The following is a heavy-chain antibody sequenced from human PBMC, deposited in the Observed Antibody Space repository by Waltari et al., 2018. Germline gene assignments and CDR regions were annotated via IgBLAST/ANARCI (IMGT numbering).Heavy chain of an antibody. J-gene: IGHJ4*02. Sequence: EVQLLESGGGLVQPGGSLRLSCAASGFTFSYYARSWVRQAPGKGLEWVSIVSAVGSDTYYADSLKGRFTISRDNSKNTLFLQMNSLRDDDTAVYYCAKGRIGVGDFDFDYWGQGTLVTVSS. V-gene: IGHV3-23*01. CDR2: VSAVGSDT. CDR3: AKGRIGVGDFDFDY. D-gene: IGHD1-26*01. CDR1: GFTFSYYA.